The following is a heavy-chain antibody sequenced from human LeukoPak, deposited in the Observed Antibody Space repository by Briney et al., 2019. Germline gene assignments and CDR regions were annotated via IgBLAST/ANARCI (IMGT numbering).Heavy chain of an antibody. CDR2: FDPEDGET. CDR1: GYTLTELS. D-gene: IGHD3-10*01. CDR3: ATPAGFYYGSGSYYKS. V-gene: IGHV1-24*01. J-gene: IGHJ5*02. Sequence: ASVKVSCKVSGYTLTELSMHWVRQAPGKGLEWMGGFDPEDGETIYAQKFQGRVTMTEDTSTDTAYMELSSLRSEDTAVYYCATPAGFYYGSGSYYKSWGQGTLVTVSS.